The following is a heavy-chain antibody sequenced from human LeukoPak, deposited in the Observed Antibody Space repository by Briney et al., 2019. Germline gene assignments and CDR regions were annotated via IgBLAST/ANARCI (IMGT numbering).Heavy chain of an antibody. D-gene: IGHD6-19*01. V-gene: IGHV1-46*01. CDR1: GYTFTRYY. Sequence: ASVKVSCKASGYTFTRYYMHWVRQAPGQGLEWMGIINPSGGSTSYAQKFQGRVTMTGDTSTSTVYMELSSLRSEDTAVYYCARAVSVQWLPSNVWGQGTLVTVSS. CDR2: INPSGGST. J-gene: IGHJ4*02. CDR3: ARAVSVQWLPSNV.